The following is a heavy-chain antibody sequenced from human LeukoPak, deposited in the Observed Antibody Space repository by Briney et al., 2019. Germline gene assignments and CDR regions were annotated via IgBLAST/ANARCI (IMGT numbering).Heavy chain of an antibody. CDR1: GGSISSGSYY. V-gene: IGHV4-61*02. D-gene: IGHD3-22*01. Sequence: SETLSLTCTVSGGSISSGSYYWSWIRQPAGKGLEWIGRIYTSGSTNYNPSLKSRVTISVDTSKNQFSLKLSSVTAADTAVYYCARDPGVAYDSSLVWFDPWGQGTLVTVSS. CDR3: ARDPGVAYDSSLVWFDP. J-gene: IGHJ5*02. CDR2: IYTSGST.